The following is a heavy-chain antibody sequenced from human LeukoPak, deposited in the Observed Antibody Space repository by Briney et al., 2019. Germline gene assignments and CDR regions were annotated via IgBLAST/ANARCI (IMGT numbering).Heavy chain of an antibody. V-gene: IGHV4-34*01. Sequence: PSETLSLTCVVYGGSFSGYYWSWIRPPPGKGLEWIGEINHSGSTNYNPSLKSRVTISVDTSKNQFSLKVSSVTAADTAVYYCARGAVTTSRYFQQWGQGTLVTVSS. CDR2: INHSGST. CDR3: ARGAVTTSRYFQQ. CDR1: GGSFSGYY. D-gene: IGHD4-17*01. J-gene: IGHJ1*01.